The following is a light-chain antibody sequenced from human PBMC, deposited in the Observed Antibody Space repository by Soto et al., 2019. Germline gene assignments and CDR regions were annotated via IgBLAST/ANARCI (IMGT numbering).Light chain of an antibody. CDR3: CSFTSGNTAYV. Sequence: QSALTQPGSVSGSPGQSITIPCTGTSSDVGAYNYVSWYQQHPGKAPKLMIYEVTNRPSGVSTRFSGSKSGNTASLTISGLQAEDEADYYCCSFTSGNTAYVFGTGTKVTVL. V-gene: IGLV2-14*01. CDR2: EVT. CDR1: SSDVGAYNY. J-gene: IGLJ1*01.